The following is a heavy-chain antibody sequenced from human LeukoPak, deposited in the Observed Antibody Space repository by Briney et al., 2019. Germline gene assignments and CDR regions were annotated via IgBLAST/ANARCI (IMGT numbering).Heavy chain of an antibody. D-gene: IGHD2-2*01. CDR1: GGSISSGGYY. CDR2: IYYSGST. V-gene: IGHV4-31*03. Sequence: SETLSLTCTVSGGSISSGGYYWSWLRQHPGKGLEWIVYIYYSGSTYYNPSLKSRVTISVDTSKNQLSLKLSSVTAADTAVYYCARDNIVVVPAAIQIYNWFDPWGQGTLVTVSS. J-gene: IGHJ5*02. CDR3: ARDNIVVVPAAIQIYNWFDP.